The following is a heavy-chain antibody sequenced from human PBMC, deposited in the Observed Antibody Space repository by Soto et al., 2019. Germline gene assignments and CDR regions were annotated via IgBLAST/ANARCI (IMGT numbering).Heavy chain of an antibody. D-gene: IGHD6-13*01. CDR3: AKGSRPGSDTGLDV. Sequence: SETLSLTCTVSVGSLSTYYWSWIRQSPGRGLEWIGYIYYIGSANYNPSLKSRVTISVDTSKNQFSLKLSSVTAADTAVYYCAKGSRPGSDTGLDVWGQGTLVTVSS. CDR1: VGSLSTYY. CDR2: IYYIGSA. V-gene: IGHV4-59*01. J-gene: IGHJ6*02.